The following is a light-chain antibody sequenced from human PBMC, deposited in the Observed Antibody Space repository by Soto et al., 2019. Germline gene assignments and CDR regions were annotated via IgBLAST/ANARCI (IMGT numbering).Light chain of an antibody. CDR1: SSDVGSYNL. CDR2: EGS. V-gene: IGLV2-23*01. J-gene: IGLJ1*01. Sequence: QSALTQPASVSGSPGQSITISCTGTSSDVGSYNLVSWYQQHPGKAPKLMIYEGSKRPSGVSNRFSGSKSGNTASLTISGLQAEEEADYYCCSYAGSPYVFGTGTTVTGL. CDR3: CSYAGSPYV.